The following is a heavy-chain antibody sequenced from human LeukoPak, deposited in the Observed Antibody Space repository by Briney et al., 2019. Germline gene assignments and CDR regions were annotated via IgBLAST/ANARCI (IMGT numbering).Heavy chain of an antibody. V-gene: IGHV3-21*01. CDR1: GFTFSSYS. D-gene: IGHD4-17*01. J-gene: IGHJ3*02. CDR3: ASGPMTTVTTFAFDI. CDR2: ISSSSSYI. Sequence: GGSLRLSCAASGFTFSSYSMNWVRQAPGKGLEWVSSISSSSSYIYYADSVKGRFTISRDNAKNSLYLQMNSLRAEDTAVYYCASGPMTTVTTFAFDIWGQGTMVTVSS.